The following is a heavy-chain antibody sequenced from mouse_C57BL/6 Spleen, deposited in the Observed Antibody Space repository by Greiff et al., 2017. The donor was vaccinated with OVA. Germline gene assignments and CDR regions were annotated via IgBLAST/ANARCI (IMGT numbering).Heavy chain of an antibody. Sequence: VQLQQSGAELVRPGSSVKLSCKASGYTFTSYWMDWVKQRPGQGLEWIGNIYPSDSETHYNQKFKDKATLTVDKSSSTAYMQLSSLTSEDSAVYYCARREYYSIAWFAYWGQGTLVTVSA. D-gene: IGHD2-5*01. V-gene: IGHV1-61*01. CDR1: GYTFTSYW. J-gene: IGHJ3*01. CDR3: ARREYYSIAWFAY. CDR2: IYPSDSET.